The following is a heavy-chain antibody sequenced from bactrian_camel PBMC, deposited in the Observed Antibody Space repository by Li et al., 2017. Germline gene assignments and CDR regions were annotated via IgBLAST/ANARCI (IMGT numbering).Heavy chain of an antibody. Sequence: DVQLVESGGGSVQAGGSLRLSCTGYRYSYTSYCMGWYRQAPGRDREGIASTYVITGSKYYASSVQGRFSISQDSAKNMVYLQMNSLKPEDTGMYYCAASGTYARYPLREPEYKYWGQGTQVTVS. J-gene: IGHJ4*01. V-gene: IGHV3S31*01. CDR3: AASGTYARYPLREPEYKY. CDR2: TYVITGSK. CDR1: RYSYTSYC. D-gene: IGHD1*01.